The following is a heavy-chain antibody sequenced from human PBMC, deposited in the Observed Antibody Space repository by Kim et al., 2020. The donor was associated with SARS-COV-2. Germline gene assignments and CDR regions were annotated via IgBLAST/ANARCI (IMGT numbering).Heavy chain of an antibody. CDR3: ARDPFSTGDFALCD. J-gene: IGHJ3*01. V-gene: IGHV3-48*02. CDR2: ISSSSRTI. D-gene: IGHD2-8*02. CDR1: GFTFNTYA. Sequence: GGSLRLSCTASGFTFNTYAMNWVRQAPGKGLEWVSYISSSSRTIYYADSVMGRFTTSRDNPKNSLYLQMNSLRDEDTAVYYCARDPFSTGDFALCDWGQGTLVTVSS.